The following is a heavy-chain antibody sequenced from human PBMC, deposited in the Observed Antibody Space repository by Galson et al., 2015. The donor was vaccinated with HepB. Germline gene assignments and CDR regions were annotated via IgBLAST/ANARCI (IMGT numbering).Heavy chain of an antibody. CDR2: IIPIPAKT. CDR3: ARTYYGAYQYFYYMDV. D-gene: IGHD4-17*01. Sequence: SVKVSCKASGDTFRTYALSWVRQAPGQGLEWIGNIIPIPAKTNYAQEFQGRVLITADRSTSTAYMEMRSLSFEDTAVCYCARTYYGAYQYFYYMDVWGQGTTVTVSS. CDR1: GDTFRTYA. V-gene: IGHV1-69*04. J-gene: IGHJ6*03.